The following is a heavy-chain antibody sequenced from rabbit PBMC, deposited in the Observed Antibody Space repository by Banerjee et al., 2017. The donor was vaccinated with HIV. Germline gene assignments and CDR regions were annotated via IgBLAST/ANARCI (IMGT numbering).Heavy chain of an antibody. CDR2: INTSSGNT. CDR3: ARSIICLCWLYLSYLMSHYFN. CDR1: GFSFNNKYV. D-gene: IGHD6-1*01. J-gene: IGHJ4*01. Sequence: PGGSLTLTCTASGFSFNNKYVMCWVRQAPGKGLEWIACINTSSGNTVYATWAKGRFTISRTSSTTVALQMTSLTAADTATYFCARSIICLCWLYLSYLMSHYFNVGPRHPRHRL. V-gene: IGHV1S40*01.